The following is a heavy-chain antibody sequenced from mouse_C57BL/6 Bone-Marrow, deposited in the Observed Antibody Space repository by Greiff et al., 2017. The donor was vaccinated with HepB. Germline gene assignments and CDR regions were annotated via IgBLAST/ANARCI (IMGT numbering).Heavy chain of an antibody. CDR1: GFTFSDYY. V-gene: IGHV5-16*01. D-gene: IGHD1-1*01. Sequence: EVQRVESGGGLVQPGSSMKLSCTASGFTFSDYYMAWVRQVPEKGLEWVATIHYDGSSTYYLDSLKSRFIISRDNEKNILYLQMSSLKSHDTATYYCAREDYYGSAYFDYWGQGTTLTVSS. CDR2: IHYDGSST. J-gene: IGHJ2*01. CDR3: AREDYYGSAYFDY.